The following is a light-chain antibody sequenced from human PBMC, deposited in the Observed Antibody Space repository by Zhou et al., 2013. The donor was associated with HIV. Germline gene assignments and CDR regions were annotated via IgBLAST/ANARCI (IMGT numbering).Light chain of an antibody. CDR3: QQTYSIHVT. J-gene: IGKJ4*01. Sequence: DIQMTQSPSSLSASVGDRVRITCRSSLSVRKSLNWYQHKPGIAPKLLIYQVSTLQSGVTPRFNGSGSGTDFTLTIDSLRPEDFATYYCQQTYSIHVTFGAGT. V-gene: IGKV1-39*01. CDR2: QVS. CDR1: LSVRKS.